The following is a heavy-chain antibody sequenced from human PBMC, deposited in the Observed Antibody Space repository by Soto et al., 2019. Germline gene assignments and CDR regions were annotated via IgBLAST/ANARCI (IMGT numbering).Heavy chain of an antibody. CDR3: AGPGTMLGRDGMAV. Sequence: QAQLVQSGAEVKQPGASVKVSCKTSGYTFNTYGISWVRQVPGQGPEWMGGISGYNGYTKYEQKFQGRVTMTTDTSTSTAYMDTRSLRSDDPAVYCCAGPGTMLGRDGMAVWGQGTTVIVSS. J-gene: IGHJ6*02. D-gene: IGHD3-10*02. CDR2: ISGYNGYT. CDR1: GYTFNTYG. V-gene: IGHV1-18*04.